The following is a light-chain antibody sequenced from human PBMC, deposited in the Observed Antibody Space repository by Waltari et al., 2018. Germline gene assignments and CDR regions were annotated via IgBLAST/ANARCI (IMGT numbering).Light chain of an antibody. CDR1: SPNIGAGHD. Sequence: QSILTQPTSVSGAPGQRVTLSCTGSSPNIGAGHDVHWYQAFPGTAPKLLIYGNNNRPSGVPDRFSGSKSGSSASLAINGLQAEDEADYYCQSFDSNVRGGVVFGGGTKVTVL. V-gene: IGLV1-40*01. CDR3: QSFDSNVRGGVV. J-gene: IGLJ3*02. CDR2: GNN.